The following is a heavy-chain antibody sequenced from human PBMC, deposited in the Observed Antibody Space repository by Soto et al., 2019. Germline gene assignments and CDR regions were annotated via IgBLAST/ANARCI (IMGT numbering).Heavy chain of an antibody. V-gene: IGHV3-13*05. CDR2: IGTAGDP. D-gene: IGHD3-16*01. Sequence: XGSLRLSGAASGFTFSSSDMHWVRQATGKGLEWVSAIGTAGDPYYPGSVKRGFTISRENAKNTLYLQMNSLTAGDTAVYYCERWGSGETDDLDIWGQGTMVTVSS. CDR1: GFTFSSSD. CDR3: ERWGSGETDDLDI. J-gene: IGHJ3*02.